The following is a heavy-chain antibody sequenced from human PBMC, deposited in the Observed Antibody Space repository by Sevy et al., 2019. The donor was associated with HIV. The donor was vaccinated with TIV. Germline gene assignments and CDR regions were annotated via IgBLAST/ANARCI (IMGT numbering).Heavy chain of an antibody. J-gene: IGHJ6*02. Sequence: SETLSLTCTVSRGSISSGDYYWSWIRQPPGKGLEWIGYIYYSGSTYYNPSLKSRVTISVDTSKNQFSLRLSSVTAADTAVYYCARGRANYYDSSGNFEHYGMDVWGQGTTVTVSS. V-gene: IGHV4-30-4*01. D-gene: IGHD3-22*01. CDR2: IYYSGST. CDR1: RGSISSGDYY. CDR3: ARGRANYYDSSGNFEHYGMDV.